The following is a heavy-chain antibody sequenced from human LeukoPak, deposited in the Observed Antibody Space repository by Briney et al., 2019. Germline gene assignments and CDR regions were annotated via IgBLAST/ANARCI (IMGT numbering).Heavy chain of an antibody. V-gene: IGHV1-18*01. J-gene: IGHJ4*02. D-gene: IGHD5-18*01. CDR2: ISAYDGNT. CDR1: GYTFSSYG. Sequence: GASVTVSCKASGYTFSSYGISWLRQAPAQGLEWMGWISAYDGNTDYAQNLQGRVTMTTDTSTSTAYMELRSLRSDDTAVYYCARAVRGYSYAYLPYWGQGTLVTVSS. CDR3: ARAVRGYSYAYLPY.